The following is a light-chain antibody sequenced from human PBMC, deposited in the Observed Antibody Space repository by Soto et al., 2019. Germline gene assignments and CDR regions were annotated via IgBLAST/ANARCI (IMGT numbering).Light chain of an antibody. V-gene: IGKV1-39*01. CDR2: AAS. Sequence: DIQMTQSPSSLSASVGDRVTVTCRASQTIRTYLNWYQQKPGKAPKLLVYAASGLQSGVPSRFSGSGSGTDFTLTISSLQPEDSATYYCQQSYSTPYTFVQGTKLEIK. CDR1: QTIRTY. J-gene: IGKJ2*01. CDR3: QQSYSTPYT.